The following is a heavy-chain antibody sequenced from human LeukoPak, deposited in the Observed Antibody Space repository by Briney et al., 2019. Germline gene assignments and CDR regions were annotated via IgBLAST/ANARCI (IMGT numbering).Heavy chain of an antibody. CDR3: ARGETYYYGSGTGFHFNYYYMDV. D-gene: IGHD3-10*01. J-gene: IGHJ6*03. Sequence: SVKVSCRASGGTFSSYAISWVRQAPGQGLEWMGGIIPIFGTANYAQKFQGRVTITADKSTSTAYMELSSLRSEDTAVYYCARGETYYYGSGTGFHFNYYYMDVWGKGTTVTISS. CDR1: GGTFSSYA. CDR2: IIPIFGTA. V-gene: IGHV1-69*06.